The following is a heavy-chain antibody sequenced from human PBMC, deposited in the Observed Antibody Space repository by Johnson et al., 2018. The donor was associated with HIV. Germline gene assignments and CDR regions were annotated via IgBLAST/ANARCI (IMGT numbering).Heavy chain of an antibody. J-gene: IGHJ3*02. D-gene: IGHD1-26*01. CDR2: IKQDGSEK. CDR3: ARDREASASVDSFDI. CDR1: GFTFTGYW. Sequence: EKLVESGGGLVQPGGSLRLSCAASGFTFTGYWMSWVRQAPGKGLEWVAKIKQDGSEKYYVDSVKGRFTLSRDNAKNSLYLQMNNLGAKDTAVYYCARDREASASVDSFDIWGQGTMVTVS. V-gene: IGHV3-7*01.